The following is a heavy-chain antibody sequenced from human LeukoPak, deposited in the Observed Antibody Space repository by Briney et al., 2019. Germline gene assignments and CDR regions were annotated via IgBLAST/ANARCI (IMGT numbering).Heavy chain of an antibody. CDR1: GFTFSTYR. Sequence: PGGSLRLSCAASGFTFSTYRMYWVRQAPGKGLEWVASLSNDGSDSYSADSAKGRFTISRDNSKNTLSLQMNSLRGEDTAVYYCARAGDGYNSYYYGMDVWGQGTTVTVSS. D-gene: IGHD5-24*01. V-gene: IGHV3-30*03. CDR3: ARAGDGYNSYYYGMDV. CDR2: LSNDGSDS. J-gene: IGHJ6*02.